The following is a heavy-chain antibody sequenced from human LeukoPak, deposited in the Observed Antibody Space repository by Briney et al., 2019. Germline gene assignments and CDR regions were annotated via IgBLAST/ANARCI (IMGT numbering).Heavy chain of an antibody. J-gene: IGHJ4*02. V-gene: IGHV3-9*01. CDR2: ISWNSGSI. CDR3: ATVSEY. CDR1: GFTFDDYA. Sequence: PGRSLRLSCAASGFTFDDYAMHWVRQAPGKGLEWVSGISWNSGSIGYADSMKGRFTISRDNAKNTVYLQMNGLRAEDTSVYFCATVSEYWGQGTLVTVSS.